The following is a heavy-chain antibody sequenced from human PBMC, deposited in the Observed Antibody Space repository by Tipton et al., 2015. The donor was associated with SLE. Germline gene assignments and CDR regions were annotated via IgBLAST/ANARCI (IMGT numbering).Heavy chain of an antibody. J-gene: IGHJ6*03. Sequence: SLRLSCAASGFTFSSYAMSWVRQAPGKGREWGAVIWYDGSNKYYADSVKGRFTISRDNSKNTLYLQMNSLRGEDTAVYYCARGRVPYYYMDVWGKGTTLTVSS. CDR3: ARGRVPYYYMDV. CDR2: IWYDGSNK. V-gene: IGHV3-33*08. CDR1: GFTFSSYA.